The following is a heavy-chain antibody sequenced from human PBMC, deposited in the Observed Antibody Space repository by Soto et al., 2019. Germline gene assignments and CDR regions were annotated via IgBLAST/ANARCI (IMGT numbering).Heavy chain of an antibody. CDR2: INPSSGGT. CDR3: AKGGSSWTEWFDP. D-gene: IGHD6-13*01. J-gene: IGHJ5*02. CDR1: GYPLTAKY. V-gene: IGHV1-2*02. Sequence: GASVKVSFRASGYPLTAKYLHWVRQAPGQGLEWMGCINPSSGGTNEAQKFRGRVTMTRDTSISAAYMELSRLTSDDTAVYYCAKGGSSWTEWFDPWGQGTLVTVSS.